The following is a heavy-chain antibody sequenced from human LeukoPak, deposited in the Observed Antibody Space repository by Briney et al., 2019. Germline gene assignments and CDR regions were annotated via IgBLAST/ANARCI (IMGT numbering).Heavy chain of an antibody. CDR1: GYSFTSYW. J-gene: IGHJ4*02. CDR2: IYPGDSDT. CDR3: ARRAAATRGFDY. D-gene: IGHD6-13*01. Sequence: WEYLLISCKGSGYSFTSYWIGWGRQMPGKGLEWMGIIYPGDSDTSYSPSFQGQVTISADKSISTAYLQWRSLRASQTSMYYCARRAAATRGFDYWGEGTLLTVSS. V-gene: IGHV5-51*01.